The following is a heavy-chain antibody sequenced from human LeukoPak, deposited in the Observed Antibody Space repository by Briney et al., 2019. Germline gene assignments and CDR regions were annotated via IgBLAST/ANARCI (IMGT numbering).Heavy chain of an antibody. CDR3: AKTLYIAAAPGGFDY. V-gene: IGHV1-2*02. Sequence: ASVKVSCKASGYTFTGHYIHWVRQAPGQGLEWMGWINPKNAGTNYAQKFQGRVTMTRDTSTGTAYMELSRLRSDDTAVYYCAKTLYIAAAPGGFDYWGQGTLVTVSS. J-gene: IGHJ4*02. D-gene: IGHD6-13*01. CDR2: INPKNAGT. CDR1: GYTFTGHY.